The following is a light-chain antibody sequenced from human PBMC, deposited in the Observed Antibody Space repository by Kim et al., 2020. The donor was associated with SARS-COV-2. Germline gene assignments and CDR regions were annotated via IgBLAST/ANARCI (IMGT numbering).Light chain of an antibody. Sequence: SYELTQPPSVSVAPGKTATITCGGDKIVTKSVHWYQQKSGQAPLLVIYYDTDRPSGIPERFSGSNSGNTATLTISRVEAGDEADYYCQVSDNSGDNLIFG. J-gene: IGLJ2*01. V-gene: IGLV3-21*04. CDR1: KIVTKS. CDR3: QVSDNSGDNLI. CDR2: YDT.